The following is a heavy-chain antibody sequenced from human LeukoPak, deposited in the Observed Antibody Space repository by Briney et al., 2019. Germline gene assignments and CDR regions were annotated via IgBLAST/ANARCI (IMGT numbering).Heavy chain of an antibody. V-gene: IGHV1-69*05. Sequence: ASVKVSCKASGGTFSSYAISWVRQAPGQGLELRGGNIPIFGTANYAQKFQGRVTITTDESTSTAYMELRSLRSDDTAVYYCARVTFTDDAFDIWGQGTMVTVSS. CDR3: ARVTFTDDAFDI. J-gene: IGHJ3*02. CDR2: NIPIFGTA. CDR1: GGTFSSYA. D-gene: IGHD1-20*01.